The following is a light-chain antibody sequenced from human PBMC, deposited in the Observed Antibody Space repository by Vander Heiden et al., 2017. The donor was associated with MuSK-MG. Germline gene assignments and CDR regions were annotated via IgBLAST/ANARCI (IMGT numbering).Light chain of an antibody. CDR2: GVS. Sequence: EIVLTQSPGTLSLSPGERATLSCRASQSVSSSYLAWYQQKPGQAPRLVIYGVSNRATGIPDRFSGSGSGTAFTLTISRLEPEDFAVYYCQQYGSSPPYTFGQGTKVEIK. CDR3: QQYGSSPPYT. CDR1: QSVSSSY. V-gene: IGKV3-20*01. J-gene: IGKJ2*01.